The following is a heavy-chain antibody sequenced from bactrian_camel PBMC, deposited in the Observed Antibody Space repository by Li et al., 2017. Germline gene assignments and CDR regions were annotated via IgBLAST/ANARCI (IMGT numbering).Heavy chain of an antibody. V-gene: IGHV3S53*01. J-gene: IGHJ4*01. D-gene: IGHD2*01. CDR1: GYTYAAYD. CDR2: IESTGST. Sequence: HVQLVESGGGSVEAGGSLRLSCTASGYTYAAYDFAWFHQAPGKEREGVAAIESTGSTSYADSVKGRFTISLDNAQSTVYLQMNSLKSEDTATYYCAQYAGVRGILYRPRSQGTQVTVS.